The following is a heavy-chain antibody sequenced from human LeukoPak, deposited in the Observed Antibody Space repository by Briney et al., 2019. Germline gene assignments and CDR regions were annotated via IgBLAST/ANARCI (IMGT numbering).Heavy chain of an antibody. CDR1: GFTFSDYF. CDR2: IGPRSDNI. CDR3: ARSPGSTWSFDY. V-gene: IGHV3-11*04. D-gene: IGHD1-1*01. Sequence: PGGSLRLSCAASGFTFSDYFMSWIRQAPEKGLEWVSYIGPRSDNINYADSVKGRFTVSRDNAKNSVYLQMNSLRAEDTAVYYCARSPGSTWSFDYWGQGTPVSVSS. J-gene: IGHJ4*02.